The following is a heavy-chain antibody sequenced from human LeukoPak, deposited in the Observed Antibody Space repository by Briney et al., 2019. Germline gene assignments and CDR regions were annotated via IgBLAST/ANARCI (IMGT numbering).Heavy chain of an antibody. J-gene: IGHJ4*02. CDR3: ARDGHCGGDCYYFDY. CDR1: GGSISSGSYY. Sequence: SETLSLTCTVSGGSISSGSYYWSWIRQPAGKGLEWIGRIYTSGSTNYNPSLKSRVTISLDTSKNQFPLKLSSVTAADTAVYYCARDGHCGGDCYYFDYWGQGTLVTVSS. D-gene: IGHD2-21*02. CDR2: IYTSGST. V-gene: IGHV4-61*02.